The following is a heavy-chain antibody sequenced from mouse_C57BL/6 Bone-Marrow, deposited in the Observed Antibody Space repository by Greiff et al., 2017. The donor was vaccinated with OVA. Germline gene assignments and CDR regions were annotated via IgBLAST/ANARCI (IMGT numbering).Heavy chain of an antibody. J-gene: IGHJ3*01. CDR3: ARRGYYYGSSYEFAC. V-gene: IGHV5-12*01. Sequence: EVNVVDSGAGLVQPGWSLKLSCAASGFTFSDYYMYWVRQTPEKRLEWVAYISNGGGRTYYPETVKGRFTISRDNANITLYLQMSRLKSEDTAMYYCARRGYYYGSSYEFACWGQRTLVTVSA. D-gene: IGHD1-1*01. CDR2: ISNGGGRT. CDR1: GFTFSDYY.